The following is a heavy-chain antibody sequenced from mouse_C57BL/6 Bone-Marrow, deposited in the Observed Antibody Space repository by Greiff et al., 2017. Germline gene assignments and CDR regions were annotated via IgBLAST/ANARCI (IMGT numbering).Heavy chain of an antibody. Sequence: QVQLQQSGAELVRPGTSVKLSCKASGYTFTSYWMHWVKQRPGQGLEWIGVIDPSDSYTNYNQKFKGKATLTVDTSSSTAYMQLSSLTSEDSAVYYCARGRIRFYFDYWGQGTTLTVSS. CDR3: ARGRIRFYFDY. V-gene: IGHV1-59*01. J-gene: IGHJ2*01. CDR2: IDPSDSYT. CDR1: GYTFTSYW.